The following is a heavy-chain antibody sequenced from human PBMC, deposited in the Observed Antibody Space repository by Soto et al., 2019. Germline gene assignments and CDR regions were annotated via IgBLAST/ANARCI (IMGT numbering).Heavy chain of an antibody. Sequence: QITLKESGPTLVNPTQPLTLTCTFSGFSLSTSGVGVGWIRQPPGKALEWLALIYWDDDKRYSPSLKSRLTITQDTSTTQLVLTMTKRDPVDTPTYYCAPVSIRWRDPYDFDYWGQGTLVTVSS. D-gene: IGHD2-15*01. V-gene: IGHV2-5*02. CDR1: GFSLSTSGVG. CDR2: IYWDDDK. CDR3: APVSIRWRDPYDFDY. J-gene: IGHJ4*02.